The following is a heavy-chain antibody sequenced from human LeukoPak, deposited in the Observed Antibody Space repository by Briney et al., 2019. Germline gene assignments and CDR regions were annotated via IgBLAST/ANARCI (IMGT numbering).Heavy chain of an antibody. J-gene: IGHJ5*02. Sequence: GASVKVSCKAFGYTFTSNYMHWVRQAPGQGPEWMGVISPSGGSTTYAQKFQGRVTLTRDMSTSTVYMELSSLRSEDTAVYYCARELGYCSSTSCYAQMNWFDPWGQGTLVTVSS. CDR2: ISPSGGST. D-gene: IGHD2-2*01. CDR1: GYTFTSNY. V-gene: IGHV1-46*01. CDR3: ARELGYCSSTSCYAQMNWFDP.